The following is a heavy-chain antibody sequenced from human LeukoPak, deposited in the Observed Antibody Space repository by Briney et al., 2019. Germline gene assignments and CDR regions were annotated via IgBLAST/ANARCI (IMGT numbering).Heavy chain of an antibody. CDR2: ISYDGSNE. D-gene: IGHD4-17*01. V-gene: IGHV3-30*04. CDR1: GFTFSSYV. CDR3: ARVTVMRAFDI. Sequence: GRSLRLSCAASGFTFSSYVMHWVRQAPGKGLEWVAIISYDGSNEYYADSVKGRFTISRDNSKNTLYLQMNSLRAADTAVYYCARVTVMRAFDIWGQGTMVTVSS. J-gene: IGHJ3*02.